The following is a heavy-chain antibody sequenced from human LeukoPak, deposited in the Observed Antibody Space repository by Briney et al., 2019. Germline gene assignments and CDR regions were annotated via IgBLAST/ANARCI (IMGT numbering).Heavy chain of an antibody. CDR3: VKSGGYGLIDY. CDR2: IYYSGST. D-gene: IGHD1-26*01. V-gene: IGHV4-39*01. CDR1: GGSISSSSYY. Sequence: SETLSLTCTVSGGSISSSSYYWGWIRQPPGKGLEWIGSIYYSGSTYYNASLQSRVTISIDMSKNQFSLRLNSVTAADTAMYYCVKSGGYGLIDYWGQGTLVTVSS. J-gene: IGHJ4*02.